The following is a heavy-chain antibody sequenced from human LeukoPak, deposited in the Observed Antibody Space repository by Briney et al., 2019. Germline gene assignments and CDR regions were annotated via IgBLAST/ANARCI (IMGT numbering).Heavy chain of an antibody. CDR3: ARAIYYDVMTGYYDYYSYYMDV. CDR1: ADTFIRYA. V-gene: IGHV1-69*06. D-gene: IGHD3-9*01. J-gene: IGHJ6*03. CDR2: IIPKFGTA. Sequence: GSSVTVSCKPSADTFIRYAISWVRQAPGQGLEWMGRIIPKFGTAKYAQRFRGRVTITADKSTTTAYMELSSLRSEDTAVYYCARAIYYDVMTGYYDYYSYYMDVWGDGTTVTVSS.